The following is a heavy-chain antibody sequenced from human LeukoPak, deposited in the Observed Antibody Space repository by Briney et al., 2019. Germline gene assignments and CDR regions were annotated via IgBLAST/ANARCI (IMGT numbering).Heavy chain of an antibody. Sequence: SETLSLTCTVSGGSISSYYWSWIRQPPGKGLEWIGYIYYSGSTNYNPSLKSRVTISVDTSKNQFSLKLSSVTAVDTAVYYCARGYEGPFDYWGQGTLVTVSS. CDR2: IYYSGST. J-gene: IGHJ4*02. V-gene: IGHV4-59*01. CDR3: ARGYEGPFDY. D-gene: IGHD5-12*01. CDR1: GGSISSYY.